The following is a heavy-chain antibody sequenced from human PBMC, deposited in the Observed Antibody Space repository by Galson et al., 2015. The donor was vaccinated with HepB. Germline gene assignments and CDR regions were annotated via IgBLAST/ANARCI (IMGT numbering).Heavy chain of an antibody. J-gene: IGHJ4*02. Sequence: SVKVSCKASGYSFTNYGVSWVRRAPGQGLEWMGWISGYSGDANYAQSLQGRVTMTTETSTNTAYLELKSLKSDDTALYYCARARYSSSPPDYWGQGTLVTVSS. CDR3: ARARYSSSPPDY. D-gene: IGHD2-15*01. V-gene: IGHV1-18*01. CDR1: GYSFTNYG. CDR2: ISGYSGDA.